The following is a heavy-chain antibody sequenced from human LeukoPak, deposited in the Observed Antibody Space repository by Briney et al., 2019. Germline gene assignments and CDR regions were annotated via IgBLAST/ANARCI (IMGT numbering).Heavy chain of an antibody. Sequence: PSETLSLTCTVPGGSISEYYWGWVRQPPGKGLEWIAFTSVSGNTNYKPSLKTRITMSLDTSMNQLSLKLRFVTAADTAVYYCARYALAGFYFDYWGQGTLATVSS. D-gene: IGHD3-16*01. V-gene: IGHV4-59*01. CDR2: TSVSGNT. CDR3: ARYALAGFYFDY. CDR1: GGSISEYY. J-gene: IGHJ4*02.